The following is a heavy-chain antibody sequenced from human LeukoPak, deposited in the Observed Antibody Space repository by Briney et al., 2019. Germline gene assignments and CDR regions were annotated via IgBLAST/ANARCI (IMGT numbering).Heavy chain of an antibody. J-gene: IGHJ4*02. CDR1: GFTFSSYA. CDR3: AKVWVYGDSRGEYPNSVDY. D-gene: IGHD3-22*01. V-gene: IGHV3-23*01. Sequence: GGSLRLSCAASGFTFSSYAMSWVRQAPGKGLEWVSAISVSGGSTYYADSVKGRFTISRDNSKNTLYLQMNSLRAEDTAVYYCAKVWVYGDSRGEYPNSVDYWGRGTLVTVSS. CDR2: ISVSGGST.